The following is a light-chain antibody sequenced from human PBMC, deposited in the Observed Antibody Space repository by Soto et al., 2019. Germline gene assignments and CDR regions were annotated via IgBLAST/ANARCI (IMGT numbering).Light chain of an antibody. CDR3: SSYTSSSIDYV. Sequence: QSALTQPASVSGSPGQSITISCTGTSSDVGGHNYVSWYQQHPGKAPKLMIYEVSNRPSGVSNRFSGSKSGNTASLTISGLQDEDEADYYCSSYTSSSIDYVFGTGTKLTVL. V-gene: IGLV2-14*01. CDR2: EVS. J-gene: IGLJ1*01. CDR1: SSDVGGHNY.